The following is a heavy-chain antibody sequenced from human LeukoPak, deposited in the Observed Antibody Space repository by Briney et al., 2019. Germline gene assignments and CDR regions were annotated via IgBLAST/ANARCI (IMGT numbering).Heavy chain of an antibody. CDR3: ARLPLWFGEQESLPN. CDR1: GGSFSAYY. D-gene: IGHD3-10*01. V-gene: IGHV4-34*01. J-gene: IGHJ4*02. Sequence: SETLSLTCAVFGGSFSAYYWSWIPQPPGKGLEWIGEINHSGSTNYNPSLKSRVTISIDTSKNQFSLKLSSVTAADTAVYYCARLPLWFGEQESLPNWGQGSLVTVSS. CDR2: INHSGST.